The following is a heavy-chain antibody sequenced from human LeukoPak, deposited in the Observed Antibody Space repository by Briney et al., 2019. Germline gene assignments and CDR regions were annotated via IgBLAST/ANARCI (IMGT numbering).Heavy chain of an antibody. D-gene: IGHD5-18*01. CDR1: GGSISSGDYY. Sequence: PSETLSLTCTVSGGSISSGDYYWSWIRQPPGKGLEWIGYIYYSGSTYYNPSLKSRVTISVDTSKNQFSLKLSSVTAADTAVYYCARGPDRGYSYGPFDYWGQGTLVTVSS. J-gene: IGHJ4*02. CDR3: ARGPDRGYSYGPFDY. CDR2: IYYSGST. V-gene: IGHV4-30-4*01.